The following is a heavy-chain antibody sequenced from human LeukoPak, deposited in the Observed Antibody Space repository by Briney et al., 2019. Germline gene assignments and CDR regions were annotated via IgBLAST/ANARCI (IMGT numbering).Heavy chain of an antibody. CDR3: AKLYATDTGAAFDI. CDR2: LNWNGGST. CDR1: GFTFDDYG. Sequence: GGSLRLSCAASGFTFDDYGMSWVRQAPGKGLEWVSGLNWNGGSTRYADSVKGRFTISRDNSKNTLYLQMNSLRAEDTAVYYCAKLYATDTGAAFDIWGQGTMVTVSS. V-gene: IGHV3-20*04. J-gene: IGHJ3*02. D-gene: IGHD2-15*01.